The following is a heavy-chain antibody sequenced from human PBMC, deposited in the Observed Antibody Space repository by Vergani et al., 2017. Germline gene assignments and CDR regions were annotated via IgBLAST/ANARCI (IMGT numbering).Heavy chain of an antibody. CDR2: VSFRGGT. V-gene: IGHV4-59*02. CDR1: GASVNSYY. Sequence: QVKLQESGPGLVKPSQTLSLTCTVSGASVNSYYWSWIRQPPGKGLEWVGYVSFRGGTLYYPPVKGRMTISLNMSSNQFSLYLTAVTAADTAVYYCARARIYYGAGSPDYWGEGALVTVSS. CDR3: ARARIYYGAGSPDY. D-gene: IGHD3-10*01. J-gene: IGHJ4*02.